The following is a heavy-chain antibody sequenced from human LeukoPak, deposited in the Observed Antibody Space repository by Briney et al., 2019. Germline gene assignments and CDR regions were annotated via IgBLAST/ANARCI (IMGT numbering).Heavy chain of an antibody. J-gene: IGHJ6*02. CDR1: GGSISSYY. Sequence: NPSETLSLTCTVSGGSISSYYWSWIRQPPGKGLEWIGYIYYSGSTNYNPSLKSRVTISVDTSKNQFSLKLSSVTAADTAVYYCARLDSSSWYYYYGMDVWGQGTTVTVSS. D-gene: IGHD6-13*01. V-gene: IGHV4-59*08. CDR2: IYYSGST. CDR3: ARLDSSSWYYYYGMDV.